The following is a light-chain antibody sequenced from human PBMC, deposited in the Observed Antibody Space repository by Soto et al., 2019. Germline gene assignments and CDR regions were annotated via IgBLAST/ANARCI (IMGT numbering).Light chain of an antibody. V-gene: IGKV1-5*03. CDR1: QSISTW. J-gene: IGKJ4*01. CDR3: KQYNTYPLT. Sequence: DIQMTQSPSTLSASVGDRVTITCRASQSISTWLAWYQQKPGKAPKLLIYKASSLEGGVPSRFGGSGSGTLFNITISSLHPYDFEIYYCKQYNTYPLTFGGGTTVEIK. CDR2: KAS.